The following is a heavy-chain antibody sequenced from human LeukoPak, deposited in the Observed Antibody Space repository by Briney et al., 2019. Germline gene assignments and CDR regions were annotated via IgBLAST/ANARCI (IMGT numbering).Heavy chain of an antibody. CDR2: ISGSGGST. CDR3: ASGRTDIVVVPATLRNYYFDY. Sequence: AGGSLRLSCAASGFTFSSYGMSWVRQAPGKGLEWVSAISGSGGSTYYADSVKGRFTISRDNSKNTLYLQMNSLRAEDTAVYYCASGRTDIVVVPATLRNYYFDYWGQGTLVTVSS. D-gene: IGHD2-2*01. CDR1: GFTFSSYG. J-gene: IGHJ4*02. V-gene: IGHV3-23*01.